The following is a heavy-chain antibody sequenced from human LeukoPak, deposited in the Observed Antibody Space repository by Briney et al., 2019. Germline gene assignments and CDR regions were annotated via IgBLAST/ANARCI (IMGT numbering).Heavy chain of an antibody. Sequence: SVKVSCKASGGAFSSYTISWVRQAPGQGLEWMGRIIPILGIANYAQKFQGRVTITADKSTSTAYMELSSLRSEDTAVYYCAASVVVPAASFDYWGQGTLVTVSS. J-gene: IGHJ4*02. CDR3: AASVVVPAASFDY. D-gene: IGHD2-2*01. CDR2: IIPILGIA. V-gene: IGHV1-69*02. CDR1: GGAFSSYT.